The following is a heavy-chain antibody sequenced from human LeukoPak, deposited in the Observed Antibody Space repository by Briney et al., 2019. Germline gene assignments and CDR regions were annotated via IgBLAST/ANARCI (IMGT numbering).Heavy chain of an antibody. CDR1: GFTFSSSG. V-gene: IGHV3-23*01. J-gene: IGHJ4*02. CDR3: AKTGPYYFEF. CDR2: ISGSGGST. Sequence: PGGSLRLSRAASGFTFSSSGMTWVRQAPGKELEWVSAISGSGGSTYYPDSVKGRFTISRDNSKNTLYLQMNSLRAEDTAVYYCAKTGPYYFEFWGQGTLVTVSS.